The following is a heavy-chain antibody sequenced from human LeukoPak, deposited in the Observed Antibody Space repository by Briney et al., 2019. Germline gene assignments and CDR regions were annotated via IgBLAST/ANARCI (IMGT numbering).Heavy chain of an antibody. CDR1: RYTFTKYL. CDR3: ARPSYCVADNCGYWLDP. Sequence: SVKFSCNAYRYTFTKYLIQWVRQATGQGLDWMGTINPQGDITNYAQRFQGRITLTEDTSTSTVYMELSSLTSEDTAVYYCARPSYCVADNCGYWLDPWGPGTLVTVSS. D-gene: IGHD2-21*01. J-gene: IGHJ5*02. CDR2: INPQGDIT. V-gene: IGHV1-46*01.